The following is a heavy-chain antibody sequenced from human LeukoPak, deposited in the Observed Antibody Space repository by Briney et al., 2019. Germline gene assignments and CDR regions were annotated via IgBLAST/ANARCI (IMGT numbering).Heavy chain of an antibody. D-gene: IGHD2-21*02. CDR3: ARGDDYGDY. CDR1: GFTFNSYS. J-gene: IGHJ4*02. CDR2: IWYDGSNK. V-gene: IGHV3-33*08. Sequence: PGGSLRLSCAASGFTFNSYSMNWVRQAPGKGLEWVAVIWYDGSNKYYADSVKGRFTISRDNSKNTLYLQMNSLRAEDTAVYYCARGDDYGDYWGQGTLVTVSS.